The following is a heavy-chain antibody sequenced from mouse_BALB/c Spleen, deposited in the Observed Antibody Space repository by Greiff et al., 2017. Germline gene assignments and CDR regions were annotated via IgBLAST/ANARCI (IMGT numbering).Heavy chain of an antibody. CDR1: GYSITSGYY. D-gene: IGHD1-2*01. CDR2: ISYDGSN. V-gene: IGHV3-6*02. Sequence: EVHLVESGPGLVKPSQSLSLTCSVTGYSITSGYYWNWIRQFPGNKLEWMGYISYDGSNNYNPSLKNRISITRDTSKNQFFLKLNSVTTEDTATYYCARELLRLPFAYWGQGTLVTVSA. J-gene: IGHJ3*01. CDR3: ARELLRLPFAY.